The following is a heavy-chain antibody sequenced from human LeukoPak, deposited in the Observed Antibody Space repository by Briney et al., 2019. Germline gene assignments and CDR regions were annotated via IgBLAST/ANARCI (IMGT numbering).Heavy chain of an antibody. V-gene: IGHV3-23*01. CDR3: AKDLKGYYGSGSYPH. CDR1: GFTFSSYG. Sequence: PGRSLRLSCAASGFTFSSYGMHWVRQAPGKGLEWVSAISGSGGSTFYTDSVKGRFTISRDNSKNTLYLQMNSLRAEDTAVYYCAKDLKGYYGSGSYPHWGQGTLVTVSS. D-gene: IGHD3-10*01. J-gene: IGHJ4*02. CDR2: ISGSGGST.